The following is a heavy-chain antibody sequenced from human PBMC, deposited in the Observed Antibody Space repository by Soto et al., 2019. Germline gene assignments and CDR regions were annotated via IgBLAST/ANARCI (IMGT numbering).Heavy chain of an antibody. CDR1: GGTFSSYA. D-gene: IGHD2-21*02. CDR2: IIPIFGTA. Sequence: VASVKVSCKASGGTFSSYAISWVRQAPGQGLEWVGGIIPIFGTANYAQKFQGRVTITADESTSTAYMELSSLRSEDTAVYYCARDLAYCGGDCYSGLYYFDYWG. CDR3: ARDLAYCGGDCYSGLYYFDY. J-gene: IGHJ4*01. V-gene: IGHV1-69*13.